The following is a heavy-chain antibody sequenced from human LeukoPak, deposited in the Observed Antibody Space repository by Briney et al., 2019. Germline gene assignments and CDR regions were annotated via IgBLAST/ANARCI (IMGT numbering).Heavy chain of an antibody. V-gene: IGHV5-51*01. CDR1: GYSFTSYW. Sequence: GESLKISCQGSGYSFTSYWIGWVRQMPAKGLEWIGIIYPGDSDTRYSPSFQGQVTISADKSISTAYLQWCSLKASDTAMYYCARQWYCSSTSCYMGDNWFDPWGQGTLVTVSS. J-gene: IGHJ5*02. CDR2: IYPGDSDT. D-gene: IGHD2-2*02. CDR3: ARQWYCSSTSCYMGDNWFDP.